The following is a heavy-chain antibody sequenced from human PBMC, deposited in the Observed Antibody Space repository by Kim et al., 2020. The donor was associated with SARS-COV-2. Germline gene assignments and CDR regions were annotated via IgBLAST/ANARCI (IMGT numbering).Heavy chain of an antibody. Sequence: TTTAQMFQGRVTMTRDTATSTVYMELSSLRSEDTAVYFCARDFYGTGLFDYWGQGTLVTVSS. J-gene: IGHJ4*02. D-gene: IGHD1-26*01. CDR2: T. V-gene: IGHV1-46*01. CDR3: ARDFYGTGLFDY.